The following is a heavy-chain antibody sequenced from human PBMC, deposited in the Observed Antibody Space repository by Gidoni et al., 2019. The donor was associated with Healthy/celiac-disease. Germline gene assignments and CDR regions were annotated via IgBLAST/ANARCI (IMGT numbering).Heavy chain of an antibody. D-gene: IGHD3-10*01. CDR2: ISGSGGST. CDR3: AKDQALDYGFYYYYYYMDV. J-gene: IGHJ6*03. V-gene: IGHV3-23*01. Sequence: EVQLLESGGGLVQPGGSLRLSCAASGFTFSSYAMRWVRQAPGKGLEWVAAISGSGGSTYYADSVKGRFTISRDNSKNTLYLQMNSLRAEDTAVYYCAKDQALDYGFYYYYYYMDVWGKGTTVTVSS. CDR1: GFTFSSYA.